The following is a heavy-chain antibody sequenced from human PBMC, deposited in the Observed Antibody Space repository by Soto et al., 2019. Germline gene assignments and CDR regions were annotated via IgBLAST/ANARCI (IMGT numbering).Heavy chain of an antibody. CDR1: GYTFTGYY. CDR3: ARVTLKAGNWFDP. V-gene: IGHV1-2*02. J-gene: IGHJ5*02. CDR2: INPKSRGT. Sequence: AAVKVSCKASGYTFTGYYMHWVRQAPGQGFEWMGWINPKSRGTTYAQKFQGRVTMTRDTSNSTAYMELRGLRSDDTAIYYCARVTLKAGNWFDPWGQGTLVTVYS.